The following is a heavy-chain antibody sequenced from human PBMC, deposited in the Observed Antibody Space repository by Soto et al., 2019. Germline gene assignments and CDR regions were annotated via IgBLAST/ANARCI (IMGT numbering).Heavy chain of an antibody. D-gene: IGHD5-12*01. Sequence: ASVKVSCKASGGTFSSYAISWVRQAPGQGLEWMGGIIPIFGTANYAQKFQGRVTINADESTSTAYMELSSLRSEDTAVYYCARIVAHTWDYFDYWGQGTLVTVSS. V-gene: IGHV1-69*13. CDR3: ARIVAHTWDYFDY. CDR2: IIPIFGTA. J-gene: IGHJ4*02. CDR1: GGTFSSYA.